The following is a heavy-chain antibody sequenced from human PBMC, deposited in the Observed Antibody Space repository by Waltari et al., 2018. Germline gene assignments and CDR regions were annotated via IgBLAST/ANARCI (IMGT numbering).Heavy chain of an antibody. CDR1: GGSFPTYF. D-gene: IGHD2-2*01. V-gene: IGHV4-34*01. Sequence: QVQLQQWGAGVLKPSETLSLTCAVYGGSFPTYFWTWVRQPPGKGLEWIGEITHSGKTNYNPSLKSRVTISVDMSKKQFSVKLSSVTAADTAVYYCATSSGYSSSYYGTSDFWGQGTLVTVSS. CDR3: ATSSGYSSSYYGTSDF. J-gene: IGHJ4*02. CDR2: ITHSGKT.